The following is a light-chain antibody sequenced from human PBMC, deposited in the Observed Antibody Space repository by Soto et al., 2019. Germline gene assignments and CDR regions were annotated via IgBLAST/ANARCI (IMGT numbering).Light chain of an antibody. CDR1: QSIRIW. J-gene: IGKJ1*01. Sequence: TLSASLVYSVTITCRASQSIRIWLAWYQQKSGKAPKLLIYKASSLESGVPSRFSGSGSGTEFTLTISSLQPDDFTTYYCQQYNSYPRTFGQGTKVDIK. V-gene: IGKV1-5*03. CDR3: QQYNSYPRT. CDR2: KAS.